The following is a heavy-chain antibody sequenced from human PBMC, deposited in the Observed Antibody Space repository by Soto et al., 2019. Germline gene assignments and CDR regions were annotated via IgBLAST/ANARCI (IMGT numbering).Heavy chain of an antibody. CDR2: IYYSGST. CDR1: GGSISSSSYH. D-gene: IGHD3-10*01. J-gene: IGHJ5*02. Sequence: QLQLQESGPGLVKPSETLSLTCTVSGGSISSSSYHWGWIRQPPGKGLEWIGSIYYSGSTYYNPSLKIRVPISVDTSKSQFSLTLSSVTAADMAVYYCARQLGRWCGELLPNWFDPWGQGTLVTVSS. CDR3: ARQLGRWCGELLPNWFDP. V-gene: IGHV4-39*01.